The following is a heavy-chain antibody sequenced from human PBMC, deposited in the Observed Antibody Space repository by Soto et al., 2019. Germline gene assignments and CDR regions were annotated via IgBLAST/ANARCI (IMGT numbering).Heavy chain of an antibody. CDR2: INRKIDGETT. J-gene: IGHJ4*02. V-gene: IGHV3-15*01. D-gene: IGHD3-3*01. CDR1: EYTFSYAW. Sequence: GGSLRLSFVVFEYTFSYAWMSWVRQAPGKGLERVARINRKIDGETTDYAAPVEGRFTIARDDSKNTLYLQMSSLKIEDTAVYFCTADHWSWGQGTLVTVSS. CDR3: TADHWS.